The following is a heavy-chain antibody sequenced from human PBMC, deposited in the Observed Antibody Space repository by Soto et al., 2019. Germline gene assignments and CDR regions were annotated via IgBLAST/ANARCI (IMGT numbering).Heavy chain of an antibody. V-gene: IGHV1-18*01. D-gene: IGHD6-19*01. Sequence: GASVKVSCKASGYTFTSYGISWVRQAPGQGLEWMGWISAYNGNTNYAQKLQGRVTMTTDTSTSTAYMELRSLRSDDTAVYYCARRTVAGTSYYYMDVWGKGTTVTVSS. CDR1: GYTFTSYG. CDR3: ARRTVAGTSYYYMDV. J-gene: IGHJ6*03. CDR2: ISAYNGNT.